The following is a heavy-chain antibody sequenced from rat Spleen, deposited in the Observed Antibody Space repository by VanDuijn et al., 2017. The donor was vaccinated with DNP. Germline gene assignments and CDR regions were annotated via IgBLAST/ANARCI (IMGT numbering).Heavy chain of an antibody. CDR1: GFTFNNYW. Sequence: EVQLVESGGDLVQPGRSLKLSCVASGFTFNNYWMTWIRQVPGKGLEWVASITSSGGSTYYPDSVKGRFTISRDNANGTLYLQMDNLRSEDTATYFCATYYGFNSYFFDYWGQGVMVTVSS. CDR3: ATYYGFNSYFFDY. J-gene: IGHJ2*01. CDR2: ITSSGGST. D-gene: IGHD1-9*01. V-gene: IGHV5-31*01.